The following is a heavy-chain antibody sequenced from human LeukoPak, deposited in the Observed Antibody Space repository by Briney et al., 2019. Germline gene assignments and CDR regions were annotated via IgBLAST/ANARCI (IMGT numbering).Heavy chain of an antibody. J-gene: IGHJ4*02. Sequence: PSETLSLTCAVSGGSISSGGYSWSWIRQPPGKGLEWIGYIYHSGSTYYNPSLKSRVTISVDTSNDQFSLKLSSVTAADTAVYYCASHARQQQLVKDSDYWGQGTLVTVSS. CDR1: GGSISSGGYS. D-gene: IGHD6-13*01. V-gene: IGHV4-30-2*01. CDR2: IYHSGST. CDR3: ASHARQQQLVKDSDY.